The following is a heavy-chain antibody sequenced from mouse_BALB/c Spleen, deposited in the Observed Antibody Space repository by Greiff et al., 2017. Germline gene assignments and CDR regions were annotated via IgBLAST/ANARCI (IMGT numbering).Heavy chain of an antibody. CDR2: ISSGSSTI. Sequence: EVQLQESGGGLVQPGGSRKLSCAASGFTFSSFGMHWVRQAPEKGLEWVAYISSGSSTIYYADTVKGRFTISRDNPKNTLFLQMTSLRSEDTAMYYCAYGSSPWFAYWGQGTLVTVSA. CDR3: AYGSSPWFAY. J-gene: IGHJ3*01. V-gene: IGHV5-17*02. D-gene: IGHD1-1*01. CDR1: GFTFSSFG.